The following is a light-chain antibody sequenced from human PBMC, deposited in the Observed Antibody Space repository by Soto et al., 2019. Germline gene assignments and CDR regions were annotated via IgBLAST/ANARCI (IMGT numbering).Light chain of an antibody. CDR1: KGMANP. V-gene: IGKV1-12*01. CDR3: QQSDSLPLT. J-gene: IGKJ4*01. Sequence: DIQMTQSPSFGPPSVGDRVTITVRPSKGMANPLAWYQQKPAKAPPLLISDASILQSGVPSRFIGGGSGTDFTLTLSDLQPEDSATYYCQQSDSLPLTFGGGTKVEI. CDR2: DAS.